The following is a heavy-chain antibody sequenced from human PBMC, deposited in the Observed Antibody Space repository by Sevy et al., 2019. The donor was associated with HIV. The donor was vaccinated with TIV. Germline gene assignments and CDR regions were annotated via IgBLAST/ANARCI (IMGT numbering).Heavy chain of an antibody. CDR3: AKAPNGYYGSGREGYYFDY. D-gene: IGHD3-10*01. J-gene: IGHJ4*02. CDR1: GFTFSSYA. V-gene: IGHV3-23*01. CDR2: ISGSGGST. Sequence: GGSLRLSCAASGFTFSSYAMSWVRQAPGKGLEWVSAISGSGGSTYYANSVKGRVTISRDNSKDTPYLQMNSLRAGDTAVYYCAKAPNGYYGSGREGYYFDYWGQGTLVTVSS.